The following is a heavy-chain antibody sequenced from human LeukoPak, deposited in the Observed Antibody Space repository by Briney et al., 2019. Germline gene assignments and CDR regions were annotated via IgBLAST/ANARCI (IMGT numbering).Heavy chain of an antibody. CDR3: ARDRGQQLVPYYFDY. CDR1: GFTFRNYG. D-gene: IGHD6-13*01. CDR2: ISSSGSTI. V-gene: IGHV3-11*04. J-gene: IGHJ4*02. Sequence: GGSLRLSCAASGFTFRNYGMSWIRQAPGKGLEWVSYISSSGSTIYYADSVKGRFTISRDNAKNSLYLQMNSLRAEDTAVYYCARDRGQQLVPYYFDYWGQGTLVTVSS.